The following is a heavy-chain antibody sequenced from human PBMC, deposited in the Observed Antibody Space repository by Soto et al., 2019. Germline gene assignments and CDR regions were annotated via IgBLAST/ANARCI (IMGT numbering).Heavy chain of an antibody. V-gene: IGHV3-30-3*01. D-gene: IGHD7-27*01. CDR2: ISYDGSNK. Sequence: QVQVVESGGGVVQPGRSLRLSCAASGFTFSSYAMHWVRQAPGKGLEWVAVISYDGSNKYYADSVKGRFTISRDNSKNTLYLQMNSLRAEDTAVFYCAREAPRANWESGYYFDYWGQGALVTVSS. CDR1: GFTFSSYA. J-gene: IGHJ4*02. CDR3: AREAPRANWESGYYFDY.